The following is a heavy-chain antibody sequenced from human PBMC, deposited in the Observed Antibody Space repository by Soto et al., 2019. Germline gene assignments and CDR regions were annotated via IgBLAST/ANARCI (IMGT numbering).Heavy chain of an antibody. CDR2: SRNKANGYTT. J-gene: IGHJ1*01. Sequence: EVQLVESGGGLVQPGGSLRLSCAASGFTLSDHYMDWVRQAPAKGLEWVGRSRNKANGYTTEYAASVKGRFTISRDDSRNSLFLQMNSLNTEDTAVYYCTRSDSSGYIQYWGQGTLVTVS. CDR3: TRSDSSGYIQY. V-gene: IGHV3-72*01. CDR1: GFTLSDHY. D-gene: IGHD3-22*01.